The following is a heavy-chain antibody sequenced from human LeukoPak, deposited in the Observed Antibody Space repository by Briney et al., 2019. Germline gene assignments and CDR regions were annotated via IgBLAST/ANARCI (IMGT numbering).Heavy chain of an antibody. J-gene: IGHJ4*02. D-gene: IGHD2-8*01. V-gene: IGHV1-18*01. Sequence: ASVKVSCKASGYTFTDYGISWVRQAPGQGLEWMGWISAYNGNTNYAQKLQGRVTMTTDTSTSTAYMELRSLRSDDTAVYYCARDPCANGVCYFDFWGQGTLVTVSS. CDR2: ISAYNGNT. CDR3: ARDPCANGVCYFDF. CDR1: GYTFTDYG.